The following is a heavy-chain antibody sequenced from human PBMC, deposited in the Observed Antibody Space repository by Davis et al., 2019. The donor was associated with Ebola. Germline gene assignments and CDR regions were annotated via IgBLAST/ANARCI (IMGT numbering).Heavy chain of an antibody. V-gene: IGHV1-58*01. CDR1: GFRFPNSA. J-gene: IGHJ4*02. CDR3: VGEDYNDGTCFSFDY. Sequence: SVQVSCKTSGFRFPNSAVQWVRQAPGECLEWMGWVIVAIGDTKYAQILQGRLTFYSDTSTGTAYMELNSLTTEDTAIYYCVGEDYNDGTCFSFDYWGQGTLVTVSS. D-gene: IGHD2-15*01. CDR2: VIVAIGDT.